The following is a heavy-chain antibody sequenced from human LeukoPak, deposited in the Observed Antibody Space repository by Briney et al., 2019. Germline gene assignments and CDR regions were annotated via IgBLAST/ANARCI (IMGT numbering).Heavy chain of an antibody. V-gene: IGHV4-59*01. CDR3: ARGMWSSSGYPGDFQH. Sequence: PSETLSLTCTVSGGSISSYYWSWIRQPPGKGLEWIGYIYYSGNTNYNPSLKSRVTISVDTSKNQFSLKLSSVTAADTAVYYCARGMWSSSGYPGDFQHWGQGTLVTVSS. CDR1: GGSISSYY. CDR2: IYYSGNT. J-gene: IGHJ1*01. D-gene: IGHD3-22*01.